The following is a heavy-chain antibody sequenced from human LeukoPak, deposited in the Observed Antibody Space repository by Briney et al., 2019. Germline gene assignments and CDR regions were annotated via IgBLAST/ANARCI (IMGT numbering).Heavy chain of an antibody. D-gene: IGHD4-17*01. Sequence: SVKVSCKASGGTFSSYAISWVRQAPGQGLEWMGGIIPIFGTANYAQKFQGRVTITADKSTSTAYLELSSLRSEDTAVYYCARDNGDFQNWFDPWGQGTLVTVSS. CDR2: IIPIFGTA. V-gene: IGHV1-69*06. CDR1: GGTFSSYA. CDR3: ARDNGDFQNWFDP. J-gene: IGHJ5*02.